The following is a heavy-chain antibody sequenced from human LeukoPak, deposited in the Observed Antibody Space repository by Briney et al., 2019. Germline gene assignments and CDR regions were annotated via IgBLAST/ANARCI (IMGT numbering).Heavy chain of an antibody. V-gene: IGHV3-66*02. D-gene: IGHD1-26*01. Sequence: PGGSLRLSCAASGFTVSDHYMSWVRQAPGQGLESVSLIYSGGTTLYADSVKGRFTISRDNSKNTLYLQMNSLRAEDTAVYYCAKGRGWEASYYYYYMDVWGKGTTVTISS. J-gene: IGHJ6*03. CDR2: IYSGGTT. CDR1: GFTVSDHY. CDR3: AKGRGWEASYYYYYMDV.